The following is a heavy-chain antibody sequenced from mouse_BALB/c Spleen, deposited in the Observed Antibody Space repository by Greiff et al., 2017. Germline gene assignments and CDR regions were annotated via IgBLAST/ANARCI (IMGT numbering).Heavy chain of an antibody. D-gene: IGHD4-1*01. CDR2: ISYDGSN. Sequence: EVKLMESGPGLVKPSQSLSLTCSVTGYSITSGYYWNWLRQFPGNKLEWMGYISYDGSNNYNPSLKNRISITRDTSKNQFFLKLNSVTTEDTATYYCAREGTGYAMDYWGRGTSVTVSS. V-gene: IGHV3-6*02. CDR1: GYSITSGYY. CDR3: AREGTGYAMDY. J-gene: IGHJ4*01.